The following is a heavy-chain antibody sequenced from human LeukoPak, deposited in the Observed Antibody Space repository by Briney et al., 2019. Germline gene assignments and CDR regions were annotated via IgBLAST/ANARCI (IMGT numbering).Heavy chain of an antibody. CDR1: GYTFTGYY. V-gene: IGHV1-2*06. Sequence: ASVKVSCKASGYTFTGYYMHWVRQAPGQGLEWMGRINPNSGGTNYAQKFQGRDTMTRDTSISTAYMELSRLRSDDTAVYYCARDKSTVATRGSLGYYYMDVWGKGTTVTVSS. J-gene: IGHJ6*03. D-gene: IGHD4-23*01. CDR2: INPNSGGT. CDR3: ARDKSTVATRGSLGYYYMDV.